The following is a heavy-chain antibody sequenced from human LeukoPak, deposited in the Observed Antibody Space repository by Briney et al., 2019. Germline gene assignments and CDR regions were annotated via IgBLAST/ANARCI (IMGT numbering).Heavy chain of an antibody. D-gene: IGHD6-13*01. Sequence: ASVKVSCKASGYTFTSYTMHWVRQAPGQRLEWMGWINAGNGNTKYSQKFQGRVTITRDTSASTAYMELSSLRSEDTAVYYCARELIGSSQQLPYYYYYGMDVWGQGTTVTVSS. J-gene: IGHJ6*02. CDR1: GYTFTSYT. CDR3: ARELIGSSQQLPYYYYYGMDV. V-gene: IGHV1-3*01. CDR2: INAGNGNT.